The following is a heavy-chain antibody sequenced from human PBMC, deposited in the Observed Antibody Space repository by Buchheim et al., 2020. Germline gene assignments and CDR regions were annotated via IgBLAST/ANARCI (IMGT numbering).Heavy chain of an antibody. CDR2: FDTSGTT. Sequence: QVQLQESGPGLVKPSQTLSLTCTVSGGSINSNSYYWSWLRQPAGKGLEWIGRFDTSGTTSYNPSLKSRVTISADTSKNQFSLKLTSVTAADTAVYFCARDNAWFDTWGQGT. CDR3: ARDNAWFDT. J-gene: IGHJ5*02. D-gene: IGHD2-8*01. CDR1: GGSINSNSYY. V-gene: IGHV4-61*02.